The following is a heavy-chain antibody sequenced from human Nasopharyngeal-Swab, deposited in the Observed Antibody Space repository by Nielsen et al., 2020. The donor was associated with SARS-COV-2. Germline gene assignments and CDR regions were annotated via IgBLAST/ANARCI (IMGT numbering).Heavy chain of an antibody. CDR2: IVVGSGNT. D-gene: IGHD1-1*01. J-gene: IGHJ4*02. Sequence: WVRQAPGQRLGWIGWIVVGSGNTNYAQKFQERVTITRDMSTSTAYMELSSLRSEDTAVYYCAATGFDSWGQGTLVTVSS. CDR3: AATGFDS. V-gene: IGHV1-58*01.